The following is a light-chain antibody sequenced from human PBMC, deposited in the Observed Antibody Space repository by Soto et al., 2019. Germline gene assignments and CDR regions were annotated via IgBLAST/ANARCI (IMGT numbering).Light chain of an antibody. Sequence: QSXLTQPPSVSGAXXXRVXXXXTGSSSNIGAGYDVHWYQQLPGTAPKLLIYGNSNRPSGVPDRFSGSKSGTSASLAITGLQAEDEADYYCQSYDSSLSGWVFGGGTKLTVL. CDR1: SSNIGAGYD. J-gene: IGLJ3*02. CDR2: GNS. CDR3: QSYDSSLSGWV. V-gene: IGLV1-40*01.